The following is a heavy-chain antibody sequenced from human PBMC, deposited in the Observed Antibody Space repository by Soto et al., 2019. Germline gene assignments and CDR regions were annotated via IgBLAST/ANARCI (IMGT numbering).Heavy chain of an antibody. CDR3: ARSLGIYSPGAFDI. J-gene: IGHJ3*02. CDR1: GFTFSSYA. V-gene: IGHV3-64*01. Sequence: GGSLRLSCAASGFTFSSYAMHWVRQAPGKGLEYVSAISSNGGSTYYANSVKGRFTISRDNSKNTLYLQMGSLRAEDMAVYYGARSLGIYSPGAFDIWGQGTMVTVSS. CDR2: ISSNGGST. D-gene: IGHD5-12*01.